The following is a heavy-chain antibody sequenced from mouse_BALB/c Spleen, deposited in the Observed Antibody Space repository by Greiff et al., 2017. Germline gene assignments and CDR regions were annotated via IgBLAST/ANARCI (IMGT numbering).Heavy chain of an antibody. Sequence: EVKLMESGGGLVQPGGSRKLSCAASGFTFSSFGMHWVRQAPEKGLEWVAYISSGSSTIYYADTVKGRFTISRDNPKNTLFLQMTSLRSEDTAMYYCARSEKGYGYYAMDYWGQGTSVTVSS. D-gene: IGHD2-10*02. CDR3: ARSEKGYGYYAMDY. CDR1: GFTFSSFG. CDR2: ISSGSSTI. J-gene: IGHJ4*01. V-gene: IGHV5-17*02.